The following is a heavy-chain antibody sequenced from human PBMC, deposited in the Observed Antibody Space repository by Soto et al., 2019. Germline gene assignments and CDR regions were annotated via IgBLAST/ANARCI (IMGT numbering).Heavy chain of an antibody. CDR2: IGPSHNDI. CDR1: GFTVSSYS. V-gene: IGHV3-48*02. D-gene: IGHD1-20*01. J-gene: IGHJ3*02. Sequence: GGSLRLSCAASGFTVSSYSMNWVRQAPGKGPEWISYIGPSHNDIGYAASVKGRFTISRDNAKDSLYLQMNSLRDEDTAMYYCARVVSGTSRVFDIWGLGTMVTVSS. CDR3: ARVVSGTSRVFDI.